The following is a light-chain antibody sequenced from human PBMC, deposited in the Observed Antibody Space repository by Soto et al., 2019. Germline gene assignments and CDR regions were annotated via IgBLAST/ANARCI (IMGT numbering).Light chain of an antibody. CDR3: QQYNSYS. J-gene: IGKJ1*01. Sequence: DIQMTQSPSSVSASVGDRVTITCRASQGITNRLAWYQQKPGTAPKLLIYHASTLESGVPSRFSGSGSGTEFTLTISSLQPDDFATYYCQQYNSYSFGQGTKVDIK. CDR2: HAS. V-gene: IGKV1-5*01. CDR1: QGITNR.